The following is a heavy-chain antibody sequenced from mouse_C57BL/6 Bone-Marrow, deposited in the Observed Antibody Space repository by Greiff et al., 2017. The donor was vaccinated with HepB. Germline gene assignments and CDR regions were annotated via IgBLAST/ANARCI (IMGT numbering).Heavy chain of an antibody. D-gene: IGHD1-1*01. CDR1: GYTFTSYW. CDR2: IYPGSGST. V-gene: IGHV1-55*01. Sequence: VQLQRPGAELVKPGASVKMSCKASGYTFTSYWITWVKQRPGQGLEWIGDIYPGSGSTIYNEKFKSKATLTVDTSSSTAYMQLSSLTSEDSAVYYCARNYGSSYGGPWFAYWGQGTLVTVSA. J-gene: IGHJ3*01. CDR3: ARNYGSSYGGPWFAY.